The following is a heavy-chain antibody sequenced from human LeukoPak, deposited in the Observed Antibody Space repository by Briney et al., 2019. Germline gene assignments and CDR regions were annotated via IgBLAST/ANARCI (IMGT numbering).Heavy chain of an antibody. D-gene: IGHD1-26*01. CDR2: INPSGGST. V-gene: IGHV1-46*01. CDR1: GYTFTSYY. CDR3: ARNSGSYLDYDY. J-gene: IGHJ4*02. Sequence: ASVKVSCKASGYTFTSYYMHWVRQAPGQGLEWMGIINPSGGSTSYAQKFQGRVTMTRDMSTSTVYMELSSLRSEDTAVYYCARNSGSYLDYDYWGQGTLVTVSS.